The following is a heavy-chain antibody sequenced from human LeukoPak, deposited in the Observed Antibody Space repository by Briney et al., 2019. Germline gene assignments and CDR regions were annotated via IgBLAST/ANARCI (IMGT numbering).Heavy chain of an antibody. J-gene: IGHJ5*02. CDR2: IYHSGST. CDR3: ARAGYSGYGLNWFDP. V-gene: IGHV4-30-2*01. D-gene: IGHD5-12*01. CDR1: GGSISSGGYS. Sequence: SETLSLTCAVSGGSISSGGYSWSWIRQPPGKGLEWIGYIYHSGSTYYNPSLKSRVTISVDRSKNQFSLKLSSVTAADTVVYYCARAGYSGYGLNWFDPWGQGTLVTVSS.